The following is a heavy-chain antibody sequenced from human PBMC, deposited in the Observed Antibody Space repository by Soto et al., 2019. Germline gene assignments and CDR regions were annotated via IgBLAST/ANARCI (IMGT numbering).Heavy chain of an antibody. D-gene: IGHD2-21*01. V-gene: IGHV3-74*01. Sequence: GGSLRLACAASGFTFDTYWMNWVRQAPGKGPEWLSGINSDGTISSYADSVKGRFTISRDNARDTLSLQMTSLRADDTAVYYCARLSGDHSAFFSYGMDAWGQGTTVTVSS. J-gene: IGHJ6*02. CDR1: GFTFDTYW. CDR2: INSDGTIS. CDR3: ARLSGDHSAFFSYGMDA.